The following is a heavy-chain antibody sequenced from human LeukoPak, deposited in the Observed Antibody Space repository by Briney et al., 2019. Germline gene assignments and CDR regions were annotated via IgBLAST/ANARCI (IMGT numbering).Heavy chain of an antibody. CDR1: GFTFSSYA. CDR2: ISSNGGST. V-gene: IGHV3-64*01. D-gene: IGHD2-8*01. J-gene: IGHJ3*02. CDR3: ARGRMVYAIRDAFDI. Sequence: GRSLRLSCAASGFTFSSYAMHWVRQAPGKGLEYVSAISSNGGSTYYANSVKGRFTISRDNSKNTLYLQMGSLRAEDMAVYYCARGRMVYAIRDAFDIWGQGTMVTVSS.